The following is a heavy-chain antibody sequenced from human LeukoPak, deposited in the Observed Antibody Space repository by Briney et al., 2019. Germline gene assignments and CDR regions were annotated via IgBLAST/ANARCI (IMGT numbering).Heavy chain of an antibody. J-gene: IGHJ6*02. CDR2: IIPILGIA. D-gene: IGHD3-10*01. CDR3: ARREESITMVRGVYYYGMDV. Sequence: GASVKVSCKASGGTFSSYAISWVRQAPGQGLEWMGRIIPILGIANYAQKFQGRVTITADKSTSTAYMELSSLRSEDTAVYYCARREESITMVRGVYYYGMDVWGQGTTVTVSS. V-gene: IGHV1-69*04. CDR1: GGTFSSYA.